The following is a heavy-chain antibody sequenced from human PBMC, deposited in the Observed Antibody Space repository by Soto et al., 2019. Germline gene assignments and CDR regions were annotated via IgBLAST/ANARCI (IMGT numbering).Heavy chain of an antibody. Sequence: QLQLQESGPGLVKPSETLSLTCTVSGGSISSSSYYWGWIRQPPGKGLEWIGSIYYSGSTYYNPSLKSRVPISVDTSKNQFSLKLSSVTAADTAVYYCARGGYYYYGSGSYAQWGQGTLVTVSS. CDR3: ARGGYYYYGSGSYAQ. CDR1: GGSISSSSYY. CDR2: IYYSGST. V-gene: IGHV4-39*01. D-gene: IGHD3-10*01. J-gene: IGHJ4*02.